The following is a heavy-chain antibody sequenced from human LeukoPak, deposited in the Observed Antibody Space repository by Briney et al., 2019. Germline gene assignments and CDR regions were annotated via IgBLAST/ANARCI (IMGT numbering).Heavy chain of an antibody. J-gene: IGHJ4*02. CDR2: IIHIFGTA. CDR3: ARSGIPNYDFWSGPFDY. CDR1: GGTFSSYA. V-gene: IGHV1-69*05. Sequence: SVKVSCKASGGTFSSYAISWVRQAPGQGLEWMGRIIHIFGTANYAQKFQGRVTITTDESTSTAYMELSSLRSEDTAVYYCARSGIPNYDFWSGPFDYWGQGTLVTVSS. D-gene: IGHD3-3*01.